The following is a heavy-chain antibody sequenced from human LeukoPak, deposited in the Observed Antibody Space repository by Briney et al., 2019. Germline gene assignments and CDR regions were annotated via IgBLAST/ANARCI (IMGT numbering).Heavy chain of an antibody. V-gene: IGHV4-59*01. CDR3: AGAEIDRLRSPGTLYYIDA. J-gene: IGHJ5*02. CDR2: VHHSGTS. Sequence: SGTLSLTCSVSGDSIRRYFWSWIRLSPGKGLEWIGYVHHSGTSRYKPSLESRVTISLDTSENQFSLTLKSVTAADTALYYCAGAEIDRLRSPGTLYYIDAWGPGTLVAVSS. CDR1: GDSIRRYF. D-gene: IGHD5-12*01.